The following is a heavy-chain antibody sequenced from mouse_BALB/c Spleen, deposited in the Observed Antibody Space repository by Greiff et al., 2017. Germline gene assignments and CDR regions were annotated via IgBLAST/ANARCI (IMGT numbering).Heavy chain of an antibody. J-gene: IGHJ2*01. Sequence: QVQLQQSGAELMKPGASVKISCKATGYTFSSYWIEWVKQRPGHGLEWIGEILPGSGSTNYNEKFKGKATFTADTSSNTAYMQLSSLTSEDSAVYYCARRGAYYRYADYWGQGTTLTVSS. V-gene: IGHV1-9*01. CDR1: GYTFSSYW. D-gene: IGHD2-14*01. CDR2: ILPGSGST. CDR3: ARRGAYYRYADY.